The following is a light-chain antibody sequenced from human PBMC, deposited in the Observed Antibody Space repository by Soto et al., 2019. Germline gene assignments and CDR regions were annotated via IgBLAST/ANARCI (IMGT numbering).Light chain of an antibody. CDR3: SSYTTIFTSV. J-gene: IGLJ1*01. Sequence: QSVLTQPASVSGSPGQSITISCTGTSSDVGDYKYVSWYQQHPGKAPKLVISEVSNRPSGISNRFSGSKSGNTASLTISGLQAEDESDYYCSSYTTIFTSVFGTGTKVTVL. CDR1: SSDVGDYKY. CDR2: EVS. V-gene: IGLV2-14*01.